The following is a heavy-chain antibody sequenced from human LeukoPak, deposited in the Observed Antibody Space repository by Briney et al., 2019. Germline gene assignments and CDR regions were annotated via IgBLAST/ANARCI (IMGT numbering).Heavy chain of an antibody. CDR3: ARDEKGYGSGTAFDY. Sequence: ASETLSLTCAVYGGSFSGYYWSWIRQPPGKGLEWIGEINHSGSTNYNPSLKSRVTISVDTSKNQFSLKLSSVTAADTAVYYCARDEKGYGSGTAFDYWGQGTRVTVSS. D-gene: IGHD3-10*01. J-gene: IGHJ4*02. CDR1: GGSFSGYY. CDR2: INHSGST. V-gene: IGHV4-34*01.